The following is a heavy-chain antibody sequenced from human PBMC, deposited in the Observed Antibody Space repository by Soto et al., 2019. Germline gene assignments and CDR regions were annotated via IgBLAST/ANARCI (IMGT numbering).Heavy chain of an antibody. D-gene: IGHD3-22*01. J-gene: IGHJ4*02. V-gene: IGHV2-5*01. Sequence: QITLKESGPTLVKPTQTLTLTCTFSGFSLSTSGVGVGWIRQPPGKALEWLALIYWNDDKRYSPSLKSRLTITKDTSKNQVVLTMTNMDPVDTATYHCAHRGYDSSGYYLYYFDYWGQGTLVTVSS. CDR3: AHRGYDSSGYYLYYFDY. CDR1: GFSLSTSGVG. CDR2: IYWNDDK.